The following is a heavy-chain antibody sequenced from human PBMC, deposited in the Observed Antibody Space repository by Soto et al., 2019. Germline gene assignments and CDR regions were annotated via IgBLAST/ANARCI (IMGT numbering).Heavy chain of an antibody. CDR3: ARKDDAFDI. CDR1: GYTFTSYY. Sequence: GASVKVSCKASGYTFTSYYMHWVRQAPGQGLEWMGIINPSGGSTSYAQKFQGWVTMTRDTSISTAYMELSRLRSDDTAVYYCARKDDAFDIWGQGTMVTVSS. J-gene: IGHJ3*02. V-gene: IGHV1-46*01. CDR2: INPSGGST.